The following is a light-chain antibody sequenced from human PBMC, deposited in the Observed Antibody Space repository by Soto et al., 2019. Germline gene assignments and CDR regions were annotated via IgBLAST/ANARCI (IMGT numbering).Light chain of an antibody. Sequence: DIQMAQSPSTLSASVGDRVTITCRASQSISSWLAWYQQKPGKAPKLLIYKASSLESGVPSRFSGSGSGTEFTLTISSLQPDDFATYYCQQYNSYPYTFGQGTKVYIK. J-gene: IGKJ2*01. V-gene: IGKV1-5*03. CDR1: QSISSW. CDR2: KAS. CDR3: QQYNSYPYT.